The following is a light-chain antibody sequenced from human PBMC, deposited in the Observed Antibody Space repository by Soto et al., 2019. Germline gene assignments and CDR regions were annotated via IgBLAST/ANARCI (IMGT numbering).Light chain of an antibody. Sequence: IELTQSPGTLSLSPGERATLSCRASQSVSSNYLAWYQQKPGQTPRRLIYRASTRATGIPDRFSGSGSGTDFTLTISRLEPEDFAVYYCQQYGSSPWTFGRGTKV. CDR1: QSVSSNY. J-gene: IGKJ1*01. CDR3: QQYGSSPWT. V-gene: IGKV3-20*01. CDR2: RAS.